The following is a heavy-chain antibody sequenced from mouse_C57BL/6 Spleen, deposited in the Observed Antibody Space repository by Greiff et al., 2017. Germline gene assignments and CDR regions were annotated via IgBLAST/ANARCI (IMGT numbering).Heavy chain of an antibody. D-gene: IGHD1-1*01. CDR1: GYSITSGYY. V-gene: IGHV3-6*01. CDR2: ISYDGSN. Sequence: VQLQESGPGLVKPSQSLSLTCSVTGYSITSGYYWNWIRQFPGNKLEWMGYISYDGSNNYNPSLKNRISITRDTSKNQFFLKLNSVTTEDTATYYCARGGGSSYYYAMDYWGQGTSVTVSS. J-gene: IGHJ4*01. CDR3: ARGGGSSYYYAMDY.